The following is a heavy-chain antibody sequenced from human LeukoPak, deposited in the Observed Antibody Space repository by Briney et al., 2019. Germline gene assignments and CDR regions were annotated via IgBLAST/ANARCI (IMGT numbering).Heavy chain of an antibody. Sequence: GGSLRLSCAASGFIFTSSAMSWVRQAPGKGLEWVSAITSRGGSTYYADSVKGRFTISRDSSKNTLYLQMNSLRAEDTALYYFAKGRGSCWFAEYFHHWGQGTLVTVSS. J-gene: IGHJ1*01. CDR1: GFIFTSSA. V-gene: IGHV3-23*01. CDR3: AKGRGSCWFAEYFHH. D-gene: IGHD6-19*01. CDR2: ITSRGGST.